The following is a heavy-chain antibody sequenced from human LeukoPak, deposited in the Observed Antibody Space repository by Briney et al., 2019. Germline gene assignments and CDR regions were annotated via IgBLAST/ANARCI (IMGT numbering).Heavy chain of an antibody. V-gene: IGHV1-24*01. CDR3: ATCLEGSSSAPFDY. D-gene: IGHD6-6*01. CDR1: GYTLTELS. CDR2: FDPEDGET. J-gene: IGHJ4*02. Sequence: ASVKVSCKVSGYTLTELSMHWVRQAPGKGLEWMGGFDPEDGETIYAQKFQGRVTMTEDTSTDTAYMELSSLRSEDTAVYYCATCLEGSSSAPFDYWGQGTLVTVSS.